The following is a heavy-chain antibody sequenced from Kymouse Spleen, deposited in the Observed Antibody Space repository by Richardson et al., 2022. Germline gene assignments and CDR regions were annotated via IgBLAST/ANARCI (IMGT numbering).Heavy chain of an antibody. J-gene: IGHJ6*02. CDR2: ISYDGSNK. CDR1: GFTFSSYG. Sequence: QVQLVESGGGVVQPGRSLRLSCAASGFTFSSYGMHWVRQAPGKGLEWVAVISYDGSNKYYADSVKGRFTISRDNSKNTLYLQMNSLRAEDTAVYYCAKDHGSGSSNYYYYGMDVWGQGTTVTVSS. CDR3: AKDHGSGSSNYYYYGMDV. D-gene: IGHD3-10*01. V-gene: IGHV3-30*18.